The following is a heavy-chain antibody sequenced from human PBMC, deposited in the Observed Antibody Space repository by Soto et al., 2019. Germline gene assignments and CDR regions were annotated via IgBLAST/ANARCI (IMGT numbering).Heavy chain of an antibody. J-gene: IGHJ4*02. CDR1: GFSFSAYW. Sequence: GGSLRLSCAASGFSFSAYWIHWVRQAPGKGLVWVSRINPDGSDTSNADYVKGRFTVSRDNSRNTVYLQLSSLRAEDTAVYFCTRATSVSFDYWGQGTLVTVSS. V-gene: IGHV3-74*01. CDR2: INPDGSDT. CDR3: TRATSVSFDY.